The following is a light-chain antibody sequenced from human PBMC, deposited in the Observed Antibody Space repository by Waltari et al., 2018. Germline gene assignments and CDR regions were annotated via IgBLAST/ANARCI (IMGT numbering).Light chain of an antibody. CDR1: SSNIGSTV. Sequence: QSVLTQPPSESGTPGQRVTISCSGRSSNIGSTVVNWYQQVPATTPKLLIYRNDQRPSGVPDRISASKSGTSASLAISGLQSEDEAHYYCAAWDDSLNGHWVFGGGTKLTVL. V-gene: IGLV1-44*01. CDR3: AAWDDSLNGHWV. CDR2: RND. J-gene: IGLJ2*01.